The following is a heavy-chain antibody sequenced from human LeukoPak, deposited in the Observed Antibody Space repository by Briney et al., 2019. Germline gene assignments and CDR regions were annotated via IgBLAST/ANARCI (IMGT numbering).Heavy chain of an antibody. CDR3: AKGPRMSGSYSYYFDY. Sequence: ASVKVSCKASGYTFTSYAIHWVRQAPGQRLEWMGWINAGNGNTKYSQKFQGRVTITRDTSASTAYMELSSLRSEDTAVYYCAKGPRMSGSYSYYFDYWGQGTLVTVSS. CDR2: INAGNGNT. V-gene: IGHV1-3*01. J-gene: IGHJ4*02. CDR1: GYTFTSYA. D-gene: IGHD1-26*01.